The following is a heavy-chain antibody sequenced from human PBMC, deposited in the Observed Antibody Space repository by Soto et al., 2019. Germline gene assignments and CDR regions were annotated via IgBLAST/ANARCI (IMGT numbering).Heavy chain of an antibody. CDR1: GGSISSGGYY. CDR3: ARRVSHDFFDY. V-gene: IGHV4-31*03. Sequence: SETLSLTCTVSGGSISSGGYYWSWIRQHPGKGLEWIGYIYYSGSTYYNPSLKSRVTISVDTSKNQFSLKLSSVTAADTAVYYCARRVSHDFFDYWGEGTLVTVSS. D-gene: IGHD3-3*01. CDR2: IYYSGST. J-gene: IGHJ4*02.